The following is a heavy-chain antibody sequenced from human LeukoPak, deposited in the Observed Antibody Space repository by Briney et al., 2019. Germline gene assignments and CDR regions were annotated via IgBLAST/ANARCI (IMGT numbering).Heavy chain of an antibody. Sequence: ASVKVSCKASGYTFINYGISWVRQAPGQGLEWMGWISAYNGNTNYAQKLQGRVTMTTDTSTSTAYMELRSLRSDDTAVYYCARYTMIYGDYFDDWGQGTLVTVSS. V-gene: IGHV1-18*01. D-gene: IGHD3-22*01. CDR3: ARYTMIYGDYFDD. CDR2: ISAYNGNT. CDR1: GYTFINYG. J-gene: IGHJ4*02.